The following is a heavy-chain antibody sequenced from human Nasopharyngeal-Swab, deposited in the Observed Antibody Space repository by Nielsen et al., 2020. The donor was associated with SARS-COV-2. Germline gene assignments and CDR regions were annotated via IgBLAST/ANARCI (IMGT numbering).Heavy chain of an antibody. CDR3: ARLAGGSAAVPQGDV. D-gene: IGHD3-10*01. Sequence: WIRQPPGKGLEWIGSIYHSGDTYYNPSLKSRVTMSVDTSKNRFSLNLNSVTATDTAVYFCARLAGGSAAVPQGDVWGKGTTVTVSS. J-gene: IGHJ6*04. V-gene: IGHV4-38-2*01. CDR2: IYHSGDT.